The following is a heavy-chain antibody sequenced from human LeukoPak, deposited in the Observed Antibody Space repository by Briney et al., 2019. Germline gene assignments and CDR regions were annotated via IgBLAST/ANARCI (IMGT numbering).Heavy chain of an antibody. J-gene: IGHJ4*02. CDR3: AIYGSGSYYNGLY. Sequence: GGSLRLSCAASGFTVSSNYMSWVRQAPGKGLEWVSVIYSGGSTYYADSVKGRFTISRDNSKNTLYLQMNSLRAEDTAVYYCAIYGSGSYYNGLYWGQGTLVTVSS. V-gene: IGHV3-53*01. D-gene: IGHD3-10*01. CDR1: GFTVSSNY. CDR2: IYSGGST.